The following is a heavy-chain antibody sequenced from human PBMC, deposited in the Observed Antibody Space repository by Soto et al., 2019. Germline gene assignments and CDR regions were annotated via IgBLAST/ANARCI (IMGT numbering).Heavy chain of an antibody. CDR2: IKRKSDGGTT. Sequence: PGGSLSLSCAASGFTFSNAWMSWVRQAPGKGLEWVGRIKRKSDGGTTDFAEPVKGRFTISRDDSKNTLYLQMNSLKTEDTAVYYCTTGLCCGAWWGAFDIWGRGTMVTVSS. V-gene: IGHV3-15*01. D-gene: IGHD2-8*02. CDR3: TTGLCCGAWWGAFDI. CDR1: GFTFSNAW. J-gene: IGHJ3*02.